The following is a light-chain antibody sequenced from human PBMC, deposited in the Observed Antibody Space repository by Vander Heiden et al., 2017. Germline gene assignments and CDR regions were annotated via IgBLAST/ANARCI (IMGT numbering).Light chain of an antibody. V-gene: IGLV1-47*01. Sequence: QSVLTQPPSASGTPGQRVTISCSGSSSNIGSNYVYWYQQLPGTAPKLLIYRNNQRPSGVPDRFSGSKSGTSASLAISGLRSEDEADYYCAAWDDSLSGRVLGTGTKV. CDR1: SSNIGSNY. CDR3: AAWDDSLSGRV. J-gene: IGLJ1*01. CDR2: RNN.